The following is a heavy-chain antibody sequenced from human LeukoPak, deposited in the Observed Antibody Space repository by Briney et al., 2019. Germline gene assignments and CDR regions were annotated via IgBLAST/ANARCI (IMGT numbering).Heavy chain of an antibody. V-gene: IGHV1-2*02. Sequence: ASVKVSCKASGYTFTGYYMHWVRQAPGQGLEWMGWINPNSGGTNYAQKFQGRVTMTRDTSISTAYMELRSLRSDDTAVYYCARVYYYDSSGHNWFDPWGQGTLVIVSS. D-gene: IGHD3-22*01. J-gene: IGHJ5*02. CDR1: GYTFTGYY. CDR3: ARVYYYDSSGHNWFDP. CDR2: INPNSGGT.